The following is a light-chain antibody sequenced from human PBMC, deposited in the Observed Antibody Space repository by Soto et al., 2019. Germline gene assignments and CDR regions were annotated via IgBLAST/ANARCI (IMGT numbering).Light chain of an antibody. CDR1: SGSVSTSYY. Sequence: QAVVTQEPSFSVSPGGTVTLTCALSSGSVSTSYYPSWYQQTPGQAPRTLIYNTNTRSSGVPDRFSGSILGNKAALTITGAQTDDESTYYCVLYMGSGISVFGGGTQLTVL. CDR3: VLYMGSGISV. J-gene: IGLJ2*01. CDR2: NTN. V-gene: IGLV8-61*01.